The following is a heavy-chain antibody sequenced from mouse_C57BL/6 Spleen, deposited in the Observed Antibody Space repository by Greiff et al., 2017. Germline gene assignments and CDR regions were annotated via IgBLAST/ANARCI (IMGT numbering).Heavy chain of an antibody. CDR1: GYTFTSYW. V-gene: IGHV1-50*01. J-gene: IGHJ3*01. D-gene: IGHD4-1*01. Sequence: VKLQQPGAELVKPGASVKLSCKASGYTFTSYWMQWVKQRPGQGLEWIGEIDPSDSYTNYNQKFKGKATLTVDTSSSTAYMQLSSLTSEDSAVYYCARGDWDGGYWGQGTLVTVSA. CDR3: ARGDWDGGY. CDR2: IDPSDSYT.